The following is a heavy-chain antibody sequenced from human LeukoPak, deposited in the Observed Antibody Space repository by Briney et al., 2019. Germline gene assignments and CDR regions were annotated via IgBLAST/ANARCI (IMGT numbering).Heavy chain of an antibody. J-gene: IGHJ4*02. D-gene: IGHD6-19*01. V-gene: IGHV4-4*07. CDR2: IYTTGST. CDR3: ARKQWVEYYFES. Sequence: KPSETLSLTCTVSGGSISSYYWSWIRQPAGKGLEWIGRIYTTGSTNYNPSLKSRVTISLDMSKNQFSLKLSSVTAADTAVYYCARKQWVEYYFESWGQGTLVTVSS. CDR1: GGSISSYY.